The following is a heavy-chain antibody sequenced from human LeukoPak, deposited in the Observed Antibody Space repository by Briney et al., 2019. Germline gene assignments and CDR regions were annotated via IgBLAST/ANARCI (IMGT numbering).Heavy chain of an antibody. CDR1: GGSISSTNW. J-gene: IGHJ4*02. Sequence: SETLSLTCGVSGGSISSTNWWSWVRQSPGQGLEWIGEISLGGVTNYNPSLKSRVTMSIDKSENHLSLTLTSVTAADTAVYFCSRESGAFSPFGFWGQGTLVTVSS. D-gene: IGHD1-26*01. V-gene: IGHV4-4*02. CDR2: ISLGGVT. CDR3: SRESGAFSPFGF.